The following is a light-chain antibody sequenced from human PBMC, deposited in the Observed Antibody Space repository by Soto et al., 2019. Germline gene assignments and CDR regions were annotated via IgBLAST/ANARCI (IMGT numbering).Light chain of an antibody. Sequence: QPVLTQSPSASASLGASVKLTCTLSSGHSSYAIARHQQQPGKGPRYLMKLNSDGSHSKGDGIPDRFSGSSSGAERYLTIASLQSEDEADYYCQTWGTGIHVVFGGGTQLTVL. V-gene: IGLV4-69*01. CDR1: SGHSSYA. CDR3: QTWGTGIHVV. CDR2: LNSDGSH. J-gene: IGLJ2*01.